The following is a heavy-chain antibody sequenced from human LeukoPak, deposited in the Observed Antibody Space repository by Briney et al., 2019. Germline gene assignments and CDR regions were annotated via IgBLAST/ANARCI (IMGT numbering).Heavy chain of an antibody. J-gene: IGHJ4*02. Sequence: PGGSLRLSCAVSGLTLSNYWMNWVSQAPGKGLEWVANINPDGGEERYVDSVKGRFVISRDNAKNSLYLQMNSLRAEDTAVYYCAIWGTDQNYWGQGTLVTVSS. CDR2: INPDGGEE. V-gene: IGHV3-7*02. CDR1: GLTLSNYW. CDR3: AIWGTDQNY. D-gene: IGHD3-16*01.